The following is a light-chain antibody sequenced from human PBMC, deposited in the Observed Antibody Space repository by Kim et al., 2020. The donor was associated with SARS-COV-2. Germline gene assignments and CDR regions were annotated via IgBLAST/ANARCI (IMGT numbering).Light chain of an antibody. J-gene: IGLJ3*02. V-gene: IGLV1-51*01. CDR3: GTWDTSLSAWV. Sequence: QSVLTQPPSVSAAPGQKVTISCSGSSSNIGNNFVSWYQQLPGTAPKRLLYDNDKRPSGIPDRFSGSKSGTSATLGITGLQTGGEADYYCGTWDTSLSAWVFGGGTKLTVL. CDR1: SSNIGNNF. CDR2: DND.